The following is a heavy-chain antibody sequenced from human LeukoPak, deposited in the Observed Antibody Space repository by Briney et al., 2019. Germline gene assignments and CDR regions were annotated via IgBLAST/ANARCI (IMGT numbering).Heavy chain of an antibody. CDR1: AFTVSNNY. CDR3: ASGLRGYGI. J-gene: IGHJ3*02. V-gene: IGHV3-53*01. D-gene: IGHD2-15*01. CDR2: IYSGGST. Sequence: GGSLRLSCAASAFTVSNNYMSWVRQAQGKGLEWVSAIYSGGSTFFADSVKGRFNISRDNSKNTLYLQMNSLRTEDTAVYYCASGLRGYGIWGQGTRVSVSS.